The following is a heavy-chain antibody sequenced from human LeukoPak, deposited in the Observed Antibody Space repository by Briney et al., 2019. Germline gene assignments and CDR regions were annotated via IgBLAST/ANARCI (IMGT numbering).Heavy chain of an antibody. CDR1: GFTFSSYW. Sequence: GGSLRLSCAASGFTFSSYWMSWVRQAPGKGLEWVANIKQDGSEKYYVDSVKGRFTISRDNAKNSLYLQMNSLRAEDTAVYYCARGPTRLGYCTNGVCYTGGHWLDPWGQGTLVTVSS. D-gene: IGHD2-8*01. J-gene: IGHJ5*02. V-gene: IGHV3-7*01. CDR2: IKQDGSEK. CDR3: ARGPTRLGYCTNGVCYTGGHWLDP.